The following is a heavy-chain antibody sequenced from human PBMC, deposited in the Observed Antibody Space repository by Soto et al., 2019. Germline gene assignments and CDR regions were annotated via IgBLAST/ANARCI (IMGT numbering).Heavy chain of an antibody. CDR1: GASVSSGIYY. J-gene: IGHJ5*02. CDR2: IHYTGST. CDR3: AREGLPSVTTGDL. D-gene: IGHD4-17*01. Sequence: QVQLQESGPGLLRPSQTLSLTCTVSGASVSSGIYYWSWIRQHPGKGLEWIGYIHYTGSTSYNPSLESRFTLSIDSSNNQFSLKLTSVIAADTAVYFFAREGLPSVTTGDLWGQGTLVIVSS. V-gene: IGHV4-31*03.